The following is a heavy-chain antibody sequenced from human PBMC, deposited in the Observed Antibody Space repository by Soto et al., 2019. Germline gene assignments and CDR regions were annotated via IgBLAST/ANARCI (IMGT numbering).Heavy chain of an antibody. D-gene: IGHD3-10*01. V-gene: IGHV3-23*01. J-gene: IGHJ5*02. CDR1: GFTFSNYA. CDR2: LSGSGGST. Sequence: EVQLLESGGGLVQPGGSPRLSCAASGFTFSNYAMSWVRQAPGKGLEWVSSLSGSGGSTYYADSVKDRFTISRDNSKNTLYLQMNSLRAEDTALYYCAKSLHPYYYGSGYNWFDPWGQGTLVTVSS. CDR3: AKSLHPYYYGSGYNWFDP.